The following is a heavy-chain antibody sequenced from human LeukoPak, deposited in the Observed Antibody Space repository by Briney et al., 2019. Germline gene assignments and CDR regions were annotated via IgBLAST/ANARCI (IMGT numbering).Heavy chain of an antibody. CDR1: GFTFSSDW. CDR3: TRGVDYARK. D-gene: IGHD4-17*01. Sequence: PGGSLRLSCAASGFTFSSDWMHWVRQAPGKGLVWVSRINGDGSGTSCADSVKGRFTISRDNTKNTLFLQMNSLRAEDTALYYCTRGVDYARKWGQGTLVTVSS. CDR2: INGDGSGT. J-gene: IGHJ4*02. V-gene: IGHV3-74*01.